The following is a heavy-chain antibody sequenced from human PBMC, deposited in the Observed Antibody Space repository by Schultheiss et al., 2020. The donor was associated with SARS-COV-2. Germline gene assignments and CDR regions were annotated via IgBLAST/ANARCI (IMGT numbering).Heavy chain of an antibody. J-gene: IGHJ4*02. CDR2: IYYSGST. CDR3: ARASVATLFDY. V-gene: IGHV4-39*01. D-gene: IGHD5-12*01. Sequence: SETLSLTCTVSGGSISSSSYYWGWIRQPPGKGLEWIGSIYYSGSTYYNPSLKSRVTISVDTSKNQFSLKLSSVTAADTAVYYCARASVATLFDYWGQGTLVTVSS. CDR1: GGSISSSSYY.